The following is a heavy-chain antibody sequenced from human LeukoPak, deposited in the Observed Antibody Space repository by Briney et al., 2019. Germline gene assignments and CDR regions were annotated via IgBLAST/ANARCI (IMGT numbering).Heavy chain of an antibody. CDR3: ARAYQPLGGLSFPDQ. V-gene: IGHV7-4-1*02. J-gene: IGHJ5*02. CDR1: GGTFSSYA. Sequence: ASVKVSCKASGGTFSSYAISWVRQAPGQGLEWMGWINPNTGDPTYAQGFTGRFVFSLDTSVSTAYLQISSLEAEDTAVYFCARAYQPLGGLSFPDQWGQGTLVTVSS. CDR2: INPNTGDP. D-gene: IGHD3-16*02.